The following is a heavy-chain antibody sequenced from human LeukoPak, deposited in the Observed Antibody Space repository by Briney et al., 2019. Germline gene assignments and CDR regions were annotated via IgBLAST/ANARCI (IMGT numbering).Heavy chain of an antibody. D-gene: IGHD6-19*01. Sequence: GASVKVSCKVSGYTLTELSMHWVRQAPGKGLEWMGGFDPEDGETIYAQKFQGRVTMTEDTSTDSAYMELSSLRSDDTAVYYCARDRGIAVAGTHLYYYYGMDVWGQGTTVTVSS. CDR1: GYTLTELS. CDR2: FDPEDGET. CDR3: ARDRGIAVAGTHLYYYYGMDV. V-gene: IGHV1-24*01. J-gene: IGHJ6*02.